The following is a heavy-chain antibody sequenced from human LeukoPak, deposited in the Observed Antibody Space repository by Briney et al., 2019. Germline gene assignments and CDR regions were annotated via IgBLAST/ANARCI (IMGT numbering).Heavy chain of an antibody. CDR1: GFTFSSYW. Sequence: GGSLRLPCAASGFTFSSYWMSWVRQAPGKGLEWVANIKQDASEIYYVDSLKGRFTISRDNAKNSLYLQMNSLRAEDTAVYYCARDKVVGATRFDYWGQGTLVTVSS. D-gene: IGHD1-26*01. J-gene: IGHJ4*02. CDR3: ARDKVVGATRFDY. V-gene: IGHV3-7*01. CDR2: IKQDASEI.